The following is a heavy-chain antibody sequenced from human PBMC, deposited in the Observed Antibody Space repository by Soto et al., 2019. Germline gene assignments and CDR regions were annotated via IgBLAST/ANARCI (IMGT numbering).Heavy chain of an antibody. Sequence: SETLSLTCTVSGGSIISNNHYWGWIRQPPGKGLEWIGNIYYSGTTYYNPSLKSRVTMSVDTPKGQFSLKLSSMTVADTAVYFCARRSTISRGFDYWGQGTLVTVSS. V-gene: IGHV4-39*01. CDR3: ARRSTISRGFDY. J-gene: IGHJ4*02. CDR2: IYYSGTT. CDR1: GGSIISNNHY. D-gene: IGHD3-9*01.